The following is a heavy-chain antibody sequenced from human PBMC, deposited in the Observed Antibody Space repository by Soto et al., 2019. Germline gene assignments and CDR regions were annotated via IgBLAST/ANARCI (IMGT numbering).Heavy chain of an antibody. V-gene: IGHV3-9*01. Sequence: SLRLYCAASGFTFDDYAMHWVRQSPGRGLEWVSGISWNSGSIGYADSVKGRFTISRDNAKNSLYLQMNSLRAEDTALYYCAKGVDTAMVLGNNWFDPWGQGTLVTVSS. D-gene: IGHD5-18*01. CDR2: ISWNSGSI. CDR3: AKGVDTAMVLGNNWFDP. J-gene: IGHJ5*02. CDR1: GFTFDDYA.